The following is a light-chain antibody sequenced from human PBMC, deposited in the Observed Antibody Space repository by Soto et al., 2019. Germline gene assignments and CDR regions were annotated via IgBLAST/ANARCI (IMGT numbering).Light chain of an antibody. J-gene: IGKJ1*01. V-gene: IGKV1-5*03. Sequence: DIQMTQSPSTLSASVGARVTITCRASQSISSWLAWYQQKPGKAPKLLIYKASSLESGVPSRFSGNGSGTEFTLTISSLQPDDFATYYCQQYNSYSTFGQGTKVEIK. CDR2: KAS. CDR1: QSISSW. CDR3: QQYNSYST.